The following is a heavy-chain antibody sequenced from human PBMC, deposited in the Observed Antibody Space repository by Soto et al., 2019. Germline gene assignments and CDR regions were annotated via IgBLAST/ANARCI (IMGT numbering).Heavy chain of an antibody. Sequence: QVQLVESGGGLVKPGGSLRLSCADSGFTFSDYYMSWIRQAPGKGLEWVSYISSSSSYTNYTDSVKGRFTISRDNARNSLYLQMNSLRAEDTAVYYCASGLTVASYFDYWGQGTLVTVSS. J-gene: IGHJ4*02. D-gene: IGHD4-17*01. V-gene: IGHV3-11*06. CDR2: ISSSSSYT. CDR3: ASGLTVASYFDY. CDR1: GFTFSDYY.